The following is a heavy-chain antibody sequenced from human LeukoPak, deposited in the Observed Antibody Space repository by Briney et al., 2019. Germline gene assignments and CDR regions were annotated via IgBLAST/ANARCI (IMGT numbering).Heavy chain of an antibody. J-gene: IGHJ1*01. D-gene: IGHD1-26*01. V-gene: IGHV2-5*02. CDR1: GFSRSTRGMG. CDR2: IYWDDDK. Sequence: ASGPTLVNPPQTLTLTCTFSGFSRSTRGMGVGWIRQPPGKALEWLPLIYWDDDKRYSPSLKSRLTITQDTSKNQVVLTMTNMDPVDTATYYCAHKVEVGVNTRYFQHWGQGALGTVSS. CDR3: AHKVEVGVNTRYFQH.